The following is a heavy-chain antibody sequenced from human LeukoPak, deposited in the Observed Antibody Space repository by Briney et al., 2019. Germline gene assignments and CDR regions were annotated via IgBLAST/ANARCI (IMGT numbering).Heavy chain of an antibody. J-gene: IGHJ4*02. CDR3: VRGGYDRDYFDY. D-gene: IGHD5-12*01. Sequence: ASVKVSCKASGYTFTSYDINWGRQGTGPGLEWMGWLNPNSGNTGYEQKFQGRVTMTRNTSISTAYMELSSLRSEDTAVYYCVRGGYDRDYFDYWGQGTLVTVSS. CDR2: LNPNSGNT. V-gene: IGHV1-8*01. CDR1: GYTFTSYD.